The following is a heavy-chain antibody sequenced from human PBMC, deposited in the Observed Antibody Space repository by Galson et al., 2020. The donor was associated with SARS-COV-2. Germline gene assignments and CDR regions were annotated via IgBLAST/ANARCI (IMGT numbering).Heavy chain of an antibody. CDR2: IYYSGST. Sequence: SETLSLTCTVSGGSISSYYWSWIRQPPGKGLEWIGYIYYSGSTNYNPSLKSRVTISVDTSKNQFSLKLSSVTAADTAVYYCARGSGWYYYWGQGTLVTVSS. V-gene: IGHV4-59*01. CDR3: ARGSGWYYY. D-gene: IGHD6-19*01. CDR1: GGSISSYY. J-gene: IGHJ4*02.